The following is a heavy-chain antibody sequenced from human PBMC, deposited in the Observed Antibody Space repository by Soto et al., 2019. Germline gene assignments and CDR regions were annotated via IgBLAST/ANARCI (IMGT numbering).Heavy chain of an antibody. V-gene: IGHV1-69*01. CDR3: AGGSGEAGGLELSLYYFDY. CDR2: IIPIFGTA. D-gene: IGHD3-10*01. Sequence: QVQLVQSGAEVKKPGSSVKVSCKASGGTFSSYAISWVRQAPGQGLKWMGGIIPIFGTANYAQKFQGRVTITADESTSTAYMELSRLRSEDTAVYYCAGGSGEAGGLELSLYYFDYWGQGTLVTVSS. J-gene: IGHJ4*02. CDR1: GGTFSSYA.